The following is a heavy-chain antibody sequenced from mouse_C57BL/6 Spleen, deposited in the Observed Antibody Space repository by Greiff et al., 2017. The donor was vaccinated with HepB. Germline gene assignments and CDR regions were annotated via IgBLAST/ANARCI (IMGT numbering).Heavy chain of an antibody. CDR2: INPYNGGT. V-gene: IGHV1-19*01. CDR3: ARGGAGSYYFDY. Sequence: VHVKQSGPVLVKPGASVKMSCKASGYTFTDYYMNWVKQSHGKSLEWIGVINPYNGGTSYNQKFKGKATLTVDKSSSTAYMELNSLTSEDSAVYYCARGGAGSYYFDYWGQGTTLTVSS. D-gene: IGHD6-1*01. CDR1: GYTFTDYY. J-gene: IGHJ2*01.